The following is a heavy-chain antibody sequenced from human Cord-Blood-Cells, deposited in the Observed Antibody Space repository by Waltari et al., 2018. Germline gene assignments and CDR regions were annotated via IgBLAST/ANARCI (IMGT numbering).Heavy chain of an antibody. CDR2: INHSGST. CDR1: GGSFSGYY. V-gene: IGHV4-34*01. Sequence: QVKLQQWGAGLLKPSETLSLTCAVYGGSFSGYYWSWIRQPPGKGLEWIGEINHSGSTNYNPSLKSRVTIAVDTSKNQFALKLSSVTAADTAVYYCAREVVVAATPGGAFDIWGQGTMVTVSS. D-gene: IGHD2-15*01. J-gene: IGHJ3*02. CDR3: AREVVVAATPGGAFDI.